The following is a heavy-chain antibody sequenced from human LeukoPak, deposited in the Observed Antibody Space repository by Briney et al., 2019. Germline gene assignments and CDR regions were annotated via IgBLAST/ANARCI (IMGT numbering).Heavy chain of an antibody. Sequence: ASVKVSCKASGYTFTSYGISWVRQAPGQGLEWMGIINPSGGSTSYAQKFQGRVTMTRDTSTSTVYMELSSLRSEDTAVYYCARGAWEAHFDYWGQGTLVTVSS. CDR1: GYTFTSYG. CDR3: ARGAWEAHFDY. D-gene: IGHD1-26*01. CDR2: INPSGGST. J-gene: IGHJ4*02. V-gene: IGHV1-46*01.